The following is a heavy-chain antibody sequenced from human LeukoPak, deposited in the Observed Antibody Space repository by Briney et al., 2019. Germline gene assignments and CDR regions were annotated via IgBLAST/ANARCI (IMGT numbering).Heavy chain of an antibody. Sequence: PSETLSLTCAVYGGSFSGYYWSWIRQPPGKGLEWIGEINHSGSTNYIPSLKSRVTISVDTSKNQFSLKLSSVTAADTAVYYCARGESDYYDSSGYYYNWFDPWGQGTLVTVSS. CDR1: GGSFSGYY. CDR3: ARGESDYYDSSGYYYNWFDP. V-gene: IGHV4-34*01. CDR2: INHSGST. J-gene: IGHJ5*02. D-gene: IGHD3-22*01.